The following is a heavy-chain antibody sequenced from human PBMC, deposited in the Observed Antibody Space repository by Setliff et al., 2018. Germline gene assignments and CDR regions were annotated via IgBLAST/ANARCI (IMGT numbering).Heavy chain of an antibody. CDR3: ARERPRGYSYGYDYYYYGMDV. V-gene: IGHV1-69*10. CDR1: GGTFSSYA. Sequence: VKVSCKASGGTFSSYAISWVRQAPGQGLEWMGGIIPILGIANYAQKFQGRVTITADESTSTAYMELSSLRSEDTAVYYCARERPRGYSYGYDYYYYGMDVWGQGTTVTVSS. CDR2: IIPILGIA. D-gene: IGHD5-18*01. J-gene: IGHJ6*02.